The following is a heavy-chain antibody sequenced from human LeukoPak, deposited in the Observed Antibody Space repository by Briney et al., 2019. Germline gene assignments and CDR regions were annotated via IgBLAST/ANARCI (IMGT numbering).Heavy chain of an antibody. CDR3: ARVGYCSSTSCLNFDH. J-gene: IGHJ4*02. Sequence: ASVKVSCKASGYTFTSYAIHWVRQAPGQRLEWMGWIIAGNGNTKYSQKFQGRVTITRDTSASTAYMELSSLRSEDTAVYYWARVGYCSSTSCLNFDHWGQGTLVTVSS. CDR2: IIAGNGNT. V-gene: IGHV1-3*01. D-gene: IGHD2-2*01. CDR1: GYTFTSYA.